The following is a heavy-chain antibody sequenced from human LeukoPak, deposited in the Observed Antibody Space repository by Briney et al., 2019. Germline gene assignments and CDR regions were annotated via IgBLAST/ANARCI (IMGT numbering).Heavy chain of an antibody. D-gene: IGHD6-19*01. V-gene: IGHV4-34*01. CDR2: INHSGST. CDR1: GGSFSGYY. Sequence: SETLSLTCAVYGGSFSGYYWSWIRQSPGKGLEWIGEINHSGSTNYNPSLKSRVTISVDTSRYQFSLKLTSVTAADTAIYYCARHSDWQWLVKDYWGQGTLVTVSS. J-gene: IGHJ4*02. CDR3: ARHSDWQWLVKDY.